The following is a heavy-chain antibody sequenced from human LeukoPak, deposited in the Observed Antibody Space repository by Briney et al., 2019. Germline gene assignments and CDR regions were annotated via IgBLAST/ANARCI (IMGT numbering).Heavy chain of an antibody. CDR3: ATEAPPYYDNSGYYAD. Sequence: GGSLRLSCAASGFSFSTFAMSWVRQAPGKGLGWVSTISRSADFTYHADSVRGRFTVSRDNSKNTLFLQMNSLTAEDTAVYYCATEAPPYYDNSGYYADWGQGTLVTVSS. J-gene: IGHJ4*02. D-gene: IGHD3-22*01. CDR2: ISRSADFT. V-gene: IGHV3-23*01. CDR1: GFSFSTFA.